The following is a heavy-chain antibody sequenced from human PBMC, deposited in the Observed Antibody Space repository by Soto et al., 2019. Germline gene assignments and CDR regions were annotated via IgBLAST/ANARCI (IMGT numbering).Heavy chain of an antibody. CDR2: IYYSGST. Sequence: PSETLSLTCTVSGGSISNNYWSWIRQPPGKGLEWIGYIYYSGSTNYNPSLKSRVTISVDTSKNQFSLKLSSVTAADTAVYYCARITGTHNYYYYYGMDVWGQGTTVTVSS. V-gene: IGHV4-59*01. D-gene: IGHD1-1*01. J-gene: IGHJ6*02. CDR1: GGSISNNY. CDR3: ARITGTHNYYYYYGMDV.